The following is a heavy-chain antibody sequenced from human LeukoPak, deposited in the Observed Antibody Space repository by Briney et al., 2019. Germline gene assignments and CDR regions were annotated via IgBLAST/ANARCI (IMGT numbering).Heavy chain of an antibody. J-gene: IGHJ4*02. CDR2: IYYSGST. Sequence: SETLSLTCTVSGDSMSSFYWSWIRQPPGKGLEWIGYIYYSGSTNYNPSLQSRVTISVDTSKDQFFLKLSSVTAADTAVYYCARVPTVTFSDYWGQGTLVTVSS. CDR3: ARVPTVTFSDY. D-gene: IGHD4-17*01. CDR1: GDSMSSFY. V-gene: IGHV4-59*12.